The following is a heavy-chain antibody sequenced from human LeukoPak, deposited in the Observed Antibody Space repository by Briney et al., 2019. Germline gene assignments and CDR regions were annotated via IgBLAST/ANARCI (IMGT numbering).Heavy chain of an antibody. V-gene: IGHV3-21*01. J-gene: IGHJ4*02. CDR1: GFTFSTYS. CDR3: ARDARDCTSSNCYFDY. D-gene: IGHD2-2*01. CDR2: ITSSSSHI. Sequence: GGSLRLSCAASGFTFSTYSLNWVCQAPGKGLEWVSSITSSSSHIYYADSVKGRFTTSRDNAKNSLYLQMNSLRADDTAVYYCARDARDCTSSNCYFDYWGQGAPVTVSS.